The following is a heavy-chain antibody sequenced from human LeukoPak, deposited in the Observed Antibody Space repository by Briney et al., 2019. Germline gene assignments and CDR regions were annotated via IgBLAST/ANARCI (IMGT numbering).Heavy chain of an antibody. J-gene: IGHJ4*02. CDR3: ATLGHYDSSGYPFDY. Sequence: GGSLRLSCAASGFTFDDYAMHWVRQAPGKGLEWVANIKQDGSEKYYVDSVKGRFTISRDNAKNSLYLQMNSLRAEDTAVYYCATLGHYDSSGYPFDYWGQGTLVTVSS. V-gene: IGHV3-7*01. D-gene: IGHD3-22*01. CDR2: IKQDGSEK. CDR1: GFTFDDYA.